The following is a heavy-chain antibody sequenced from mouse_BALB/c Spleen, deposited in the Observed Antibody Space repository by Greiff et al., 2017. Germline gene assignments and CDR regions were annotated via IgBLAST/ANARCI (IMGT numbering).Heavy chain of an antibody. V-gene: IGHV1S137*01. CDR3: ARRDYRYDYAMDY. J-gene: IGHJ4*01. CDR2: ISTYYGDA. D-gene: IGHD2-14*01. Sequence: VKLMESGAELVRPGVSVKISCKGSGYTFTDYAMHWVKQSHAKSLEWIGVISTYYGDASYNQKFKGKATMTVDKSSSTAYMELARLTSEDSAIYYCARRDYRYDYAMDYWGQGTSVTVSS. CDR1: GYTFTDYA.